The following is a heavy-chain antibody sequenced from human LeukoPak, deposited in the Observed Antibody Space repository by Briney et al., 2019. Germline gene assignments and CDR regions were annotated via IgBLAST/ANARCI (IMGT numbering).Heavy chain of an antibody. CDR2: IRSKAYGGTT. D-gene: IGHD4-17*01. CDR3: TRDEAGWHYGDYVPFDY. V-gene: IGHV3-49*03. J-gene: IGHJ4*02. Sequence: PGRSLRLSCTASGFTFGDYAMSWFRQAPGKGLEWVGFIRSKAYGGTTEYAASVKGRFTISRDDSKSIAYLQMNSLKTEDTAVYYCTRDEAGWHYGDYVPFDYWGQGTLVTVSS. CDR1: GFTFGDYA.